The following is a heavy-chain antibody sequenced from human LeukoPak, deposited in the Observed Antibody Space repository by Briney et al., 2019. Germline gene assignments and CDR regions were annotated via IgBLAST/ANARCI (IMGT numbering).Heavy chain of an antibody. J-gene: IGHJ4*02. Sequence: SQTLSLTCTVSGDSISSGDYYWSWIRQPAGKGLEWIGRISSSGSTNYNPSLKSRVTISVDTSKNQFSLKLSSVTAADTAVYYCARVFPDFWSGYFDYWGQGTLVTVSS. CDR2: ISSSGST. V-gene: IGHV4-61*02. CDR3: ARVFPDFWSGYFDY. D-gene: IGHD3-3*01. CDR1: GDSISSGDYY.